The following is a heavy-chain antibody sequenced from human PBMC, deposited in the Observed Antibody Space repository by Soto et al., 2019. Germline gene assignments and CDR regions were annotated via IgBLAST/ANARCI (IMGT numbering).Heavy chain of an antibody. V-gene: IGHV3-30*18. CDR3: AKDSGRRWLGYFDY. Sequence: GESRKISCXASGFTFSSYGMHWVRQAPGKGLEWVAVISYDGSNKYYADSVKGRFTISRDNSKNTLYLQMNSLRAEDTAVYYCAKDSGRRWLGYFDYWGQGTLVTVSS. CDR1: GFTFSSYG. CDR2: ISYDGSNK. J-gene: IGHJ4*02. D-gene: IGHD3-10*01.